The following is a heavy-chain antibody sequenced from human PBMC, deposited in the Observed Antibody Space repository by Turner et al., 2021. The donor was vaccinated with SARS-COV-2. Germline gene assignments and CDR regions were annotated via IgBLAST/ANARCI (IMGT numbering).Heavy chain of an antibody. J-gene: IGHJ4*02. D-gene: IGHD2-2*01. Sequence: QVQLVESGGGVVQPGRSLRLSCAASGFDFSSYGMHWVRQALGKGLEWVAVISYDGSNKYYADSVKGRFTISRDNSKNTLFLQMNSLRAEDTAVYYCAKGLGPYCSSTSCYSAAFDYWGQGTLVTVSS. V-gene: IGHV3-30*18. CDR3: AKGLGPYCSSTSCYSAAFDY. CDR1: GFDFSSYG. CDR2: ISYDGSNK.